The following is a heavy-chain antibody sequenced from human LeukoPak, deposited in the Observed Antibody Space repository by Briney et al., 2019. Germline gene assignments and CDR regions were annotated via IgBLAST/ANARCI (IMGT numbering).Heavy chain of an antibody. CDR1: GFTFSSYA. D-gene: IGHD3-10*01. J-gene: IGHJ4*02. V-gene: IGHV3-23*01. CDR2: ISGSGGST. CDR3: AKAGYGSGSYYTVSHFDY. Sequence: GGSLRLSCAASGFTFSSYAMSWVRQAPRKGMEWVSAISGSGGSTYYADSVKGRFTISRDNYKNTLYLQMNSLRAEDTAVYYCAKAGYGSGSYYTVSHFDYWGQGTLVTVSS.